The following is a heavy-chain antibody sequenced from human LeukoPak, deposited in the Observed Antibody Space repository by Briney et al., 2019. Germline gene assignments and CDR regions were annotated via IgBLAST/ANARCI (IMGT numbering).Heavy chain of an antibody. CDR3: ARDRRFGELGVYYFDY. CDR1: GFTFSSYA. D-gene: IGHD3-10*01. J-gene: IGHJ4*02. CDR2: ISGSGSST. Sequence: GGSLRLSCAASGFTFSSYAMSWVRQAPGKGLEWVSAISGSGSSTYYADSVKGRFTISRDNSKNTLYLQMNSLRAEDTAVYYCARDRRFGELGVYYFDYWGQGTLVTVSS. V-gene: IGHV3-23*01.